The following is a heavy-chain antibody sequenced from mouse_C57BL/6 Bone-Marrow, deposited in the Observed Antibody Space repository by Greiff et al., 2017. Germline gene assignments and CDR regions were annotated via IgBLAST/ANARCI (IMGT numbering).Heavy chain of an antibody. J-gene: IGHJ4*01. CDR3: ARCLLYDDYYAMDY. CDR2: IRNKANGYTT. V-gene: IGHV7-3*01. Sequence: EVMLVESGGGLVQPGGSLSLSCAASGFTFTDYYMSWVRQPPGKALEWLGFIRNKANGYTTEYSASVKGRFTISRDNSHSILYLQMNALRAEDSAASYCARCLLYDDYYAMDYWGQGTSVTVSS. CDR1: GFTFTDYY. D-gene: IGHD2-3*01.